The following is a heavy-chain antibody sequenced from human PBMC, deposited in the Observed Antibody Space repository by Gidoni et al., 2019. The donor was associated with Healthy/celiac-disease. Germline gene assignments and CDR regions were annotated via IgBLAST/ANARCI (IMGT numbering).Heavy chain of an antibody. V-gene: IGHV3-21*01. D-gene: IGHD4-4*01. CDR3: ARDLGDPVASNLIGDY. CDR1: GFTFSSYS. CDR2: ISSSSSYI. J-gene: IGHJ4*02. Sequence: EVQLVESGGGLVKPGGSLRLSCAASGFTFSSYSMNWVRQAPGKGLEWVSSISSSSSYIYYADSVKGRFTISRDNAKNSLYLQMNSLRAEDTAVYYCARDLGDPVASNLIGDYWGQGTLVTVSS.